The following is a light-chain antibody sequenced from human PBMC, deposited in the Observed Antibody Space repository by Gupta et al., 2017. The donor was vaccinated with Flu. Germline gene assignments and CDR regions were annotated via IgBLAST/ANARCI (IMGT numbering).Light chain of an antibody. CDR1: TGAVTSDHY. CDR3: LLYFRDAVV. Sequence: QTVVTQEPSLTVSPGGTVTLTCASSTGAVTSDHYPNWFQQKPGQPLRPLIYSTRSKHSWTPARFSGSLLGGKAALTLSGVQPEDEADYYCLLYFRDAVVFGGGTKLTVL. CDR2: STR. J-gene: IGLJ2*01. V-gene: IGLV7-43*01.